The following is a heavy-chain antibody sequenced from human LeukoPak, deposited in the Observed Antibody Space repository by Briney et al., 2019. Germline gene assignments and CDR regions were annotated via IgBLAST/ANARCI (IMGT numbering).Heavy chain of an antibody. V-gene: IGHV4-34*01. CDR1: GGSFTAYY. Sequence: SETLSLTCAVYGGSFTAYYWSWIRQSPGKGLQWIAEVNHRGDTNYNPSVKGRVTISVDASKNQFSLKVTSLTAADTAVYYCARGPTISETGYFDYWGQGTLVTVSS. CDR2: VNHRGDT. J-gene: IGHJ4*03. CDR3: ARGPTISETGYFDY. D-gene: IGHD1-1*01.